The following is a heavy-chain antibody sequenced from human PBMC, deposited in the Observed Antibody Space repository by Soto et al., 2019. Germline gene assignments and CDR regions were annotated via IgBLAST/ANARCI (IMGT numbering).Heavy chain of an antibody. D-gene: IGHD2-21*02. Sequence: EVQLVESGGGLVQPGGSLRLSCVASGFTFNYYWMHWVRQAPGKGLVWVSRIQSDGSSTDYVDSVKGRFTISRDNAKNTLYLQMNNPGADYTAVYYCARGGDPDYWGQGTLVTVSS. CDR1: GFTFNYYW. CDR3: ARGGDPDY. CDR2: IQSDGSST. J-gene: IGHJ4*02. V-gene: IGHV3-74*01.